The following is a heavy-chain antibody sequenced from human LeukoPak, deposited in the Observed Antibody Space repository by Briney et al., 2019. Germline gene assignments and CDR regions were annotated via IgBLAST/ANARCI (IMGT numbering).Heavy chain of an antibody. J-gene: IGHJ4*02. CDR1: GYTFTSYG. Sequence: ASVKVSCKASGYTFTSYGISWVRQAPGQGLEWRGWISAYNGNTNYAQKLQGRVTMTTDTSTSTAYMELRSLRSDDTAVYYCARDPGVISYDSSGYYGDYWGQGTLVTVSS. V-gene: IGHV1-18*01. CDR2: ISAYNGNT. D-gene: IGHD3-22*01. CDR3: ARDPGVISYDSSGYYGDY.